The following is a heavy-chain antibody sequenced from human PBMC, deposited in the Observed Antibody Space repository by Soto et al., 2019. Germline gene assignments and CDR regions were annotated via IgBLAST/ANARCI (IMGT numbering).Heavy chain of an antibody. D-gene: IGHD5-18*01. Sequence: GGSLRLSCTASGFTFGDYAMSWFRQAPGKGLEWVGFIRSKAYGRTTEYATSEKGRFTISRDDSKSIAYLQMNSLKTEATAVYCCTRELGRSCGPRDFDYWGQGTLVTVSS. CDR3: TRELGRSCGPRDFDY. V-gene: IGHV3-49*03. CDR2: IRSKAYGRTT. J-gene: IGHJ4*02. CDR1: GFTFGDYA.